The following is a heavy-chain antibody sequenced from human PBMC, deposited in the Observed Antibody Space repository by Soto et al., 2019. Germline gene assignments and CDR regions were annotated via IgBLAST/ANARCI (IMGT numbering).Heavy chain of an antibody. D-gene: IGHD3-3*01. CDR1: GVSISSSNW. CDR2: IYHSGST. Sequence: SDTLSLTCAVSGVSISSSNWWIWVRQPPGKGLEWIGEIYHSGSTNYNPSLKSRVTISVDKSKNQFSLQLNSVTPEDTAVYYCARALHYDFWSGPPDVWGQGTTVTVSS. CDR3: ARALHYDFWSGPPDV. J-gene: IGHJ6*02. V-gene: IGHV4-4*02.